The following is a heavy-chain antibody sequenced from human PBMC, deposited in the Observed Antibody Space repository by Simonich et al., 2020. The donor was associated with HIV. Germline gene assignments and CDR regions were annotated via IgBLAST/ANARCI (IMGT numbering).Heavy chain of an antibody. CDR2: INHSGIT. Sequence: QVQLQQWGAGLLKPSETLSLTCAVYGGSFSGYSWSWIRQHPGKGLEWIGEINHSGITNYKSALTSRATISVDKSKNQFSLKLSSVTAADTAIYYCARRDRELILYFDYWGQGNLVTVSS. CDR1: GGSFSGYS. V-gene: IGHV4-34*01. J-gene: IGHJ4*02. CDR3: ARRDRELILYFDY. D-gene: IGHD3-3*01.